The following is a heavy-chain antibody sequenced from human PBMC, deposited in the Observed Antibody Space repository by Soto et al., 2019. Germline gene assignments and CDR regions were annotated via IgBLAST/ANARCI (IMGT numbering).Heavy chain of an antibody. J-gene: IGHJ3*02. V-gene: IGHV4-31*03. CDR1: GGSISSGGYY. D-gene: IGHD3-22*01. CDR3: ARARVVYYDSSGYHPGESDAFDI. Sequence: SETLSLTCTVSGGSISSGGYYWSWIRQHPGKGLEWIGYIYYSGSTYYNPSLKSRVTISVDTSKNQFSLKLSSVTAADTAVYYCARARVVYYDSSGYHPGESDAFDIWGQGTMVTVSS. CDR2: IYYSGST.